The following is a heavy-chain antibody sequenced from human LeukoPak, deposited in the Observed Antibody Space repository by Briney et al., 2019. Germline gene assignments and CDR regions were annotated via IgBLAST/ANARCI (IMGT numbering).Heavy chain of an antibody. J-gene: IGHJ5*02. CDR1: GGSFXGXX. CDR2: INHTAST. Sequence: PSETXXLXXXXXGGSFXGXXXSXIRXXPGXGXXWXXEINHTASTTYNPSLKTPVTISVDTSKTQFSPKLSSVTAADTAVYHCARRRIVVVPAALNWFDPWGQGTLVTVSS. D-gene: IGHD2-2*01. CDR3: ARRRIVVVPAALNWFDP. V-gene: IGHV4-34*01.